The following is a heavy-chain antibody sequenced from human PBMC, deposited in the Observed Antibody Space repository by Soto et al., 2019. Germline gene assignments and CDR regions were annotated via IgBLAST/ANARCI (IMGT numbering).Heavy chain of an antibody. V-gene: IGHV4-28*01. Sequence: AETLSLTCAVSGYSISSSTWGGWIRQPPGKGLEWIGYIYYSGTTYYNPSLKSRVTMSVDTSKNQFSLKLTSVTAVDTAVYYCARREIQGPIDYWGQGTLVT. J-gene: IGHJ4*02. D-gene: IGHD1-26*01. CDR2: IYYSGTT. CDR3: ARREIQGPIDY. CDR1: GYSISSSTW.